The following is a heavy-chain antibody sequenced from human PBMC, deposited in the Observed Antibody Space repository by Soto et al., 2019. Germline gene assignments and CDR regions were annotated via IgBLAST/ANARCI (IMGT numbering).Heavy chain of an antibody. CDR3: ATAYSRGYGMDY. CDR2: ISYDGSNK. Sequence: GGSLRLSCAASGFTFSSYGMHWVRQAPGKGLEWVAVISYDGSNKYYADSVKGRFTISRDNSKNTLYLQMNSLRAEDTAVYYCATAYSRGYGMDYWGQGTPVTVSS. V-gene: IGHV3-30*03. J-gene: IGHJ4*02. CDR1: GFTFSSYG. D-gene: IGHD6-25*01.